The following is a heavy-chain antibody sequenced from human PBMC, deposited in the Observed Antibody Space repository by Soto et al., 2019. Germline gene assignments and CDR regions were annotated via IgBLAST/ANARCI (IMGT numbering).Heavy chain of an antibody. CDR3: ARVRLSNEDPNIYFFCGLDV. J-gene: IGHJ6*02. CDR2: IIPLFRKT. V-gene: IGHV1-69*01. Sequence: QVQLVQSGAEVKRPGSSVKVSCKASGDMFRNSAFTWVRQAPGQGLAWMGVIIPLFRKTNVAQNFQGRVTFTADESTSSFYMEPSSLTCEDTAVYYCARVRLSNEDPNIYFFCGLDVWGQGTTSTVSS. CDR1: GDMFRNSA. D-gene: IGHD1-1*01.